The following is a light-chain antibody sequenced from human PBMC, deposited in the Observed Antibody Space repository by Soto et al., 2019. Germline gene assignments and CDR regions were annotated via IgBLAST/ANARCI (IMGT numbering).Light chain of an antibody. V-gene: IGLV1-36*01. J-gene: IGLJ2*01. Sequence: QSVLTQPPSVSEAPRQRVTISCSGNTSNIGNNAVSWYQQLPGKAPKLLIYYDDLLPSGVSDRFSGSKSGTSASLAISGLQSEDEADYYCAAWDDSLNGVVFGGGTKLTVL. CDR3: AAWDDSLNGVV. CDR2: YDD. CDR1: TSNIGNNA.